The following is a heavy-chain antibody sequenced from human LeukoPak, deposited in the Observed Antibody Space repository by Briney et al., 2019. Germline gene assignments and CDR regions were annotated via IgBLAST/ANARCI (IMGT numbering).Heavy chain of an antibody. CDR3: ARENYYYDCSGAWAPSMAEAFDI. J-gene: IGHJ3*02. V-gene: IGHV4-59*01. D-gene: IGHD3-22*01. Sequence: SETLPLTCTVSGGSISSYYWSWMRQPPAKEVEGIGDIYYSGSTNYNPSLTSQVPISVDTYKNQFSLKLSSVTAADTAVYYSARENYYYDCSGAWAPSMAEAFDIWGQGTMVTVSS. CDR2: IYYSGST. CDR1: GGSISSYY.